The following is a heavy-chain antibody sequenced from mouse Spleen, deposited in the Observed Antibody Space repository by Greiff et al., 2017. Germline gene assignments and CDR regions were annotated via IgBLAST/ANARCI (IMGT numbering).Heavy chain of an antibody. V-gene: IGHV5-6-2*01. CDR1: GFTFSSYY. Sequence: EVKLVESGGGLVKLGGSLKLSCAASGFTFSSYYMSWVRQTPEKRLELVAAINSNGGSTYYPDTVKGRFTISRDNAKNTLYLQMSSLKSEDTALYYCARHWGYRYEGGAMDYWGQGTSVTVSS. D-gene: IGHD2-14*01. CDR3: ARHWGYRYEGGAMDY. CDR2: INSNGGST. J-gene: IGHJ4*01.